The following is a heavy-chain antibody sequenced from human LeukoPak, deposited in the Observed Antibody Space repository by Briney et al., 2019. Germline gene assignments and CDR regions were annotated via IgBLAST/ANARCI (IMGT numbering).Heavy chain of an antibody. Sequence: ASVKVSCKASGYTFTSYGISWVRQAPGQGLEWMGWISAYNGNTNYAQKLQGRVTMTTDTSTSTAYMGLRSLRSDDTAVYYCARDKHSYYYDSSGYYVFDYWGQGTLVTVSS. CDR1: GYTFTSYG. V-gene: IGHV1-18*01. D-gene: IGHD3-22*01. CDR3: ARDKHSYYYDSSGYYVFDY. CDR2: ISAYNGNT. J-gene: IGHJ4*02.